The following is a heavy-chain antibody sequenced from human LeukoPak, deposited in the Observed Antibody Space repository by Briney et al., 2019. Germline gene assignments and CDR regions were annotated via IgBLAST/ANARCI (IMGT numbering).Heavy chain of an antibody. CDR3: ARGRYDSSGYRRTYYFDY. CDR1: GGSISSSSVY. CDR2: ISYSGSTT. Sequence: SETLSLTCTVSGGSISSSSVYWGWIRQPPGKGLEWIATISYSGSTTSYNPSLKGRVTISVDTSKNQFSLKLNSVTAADTAVYYCARGRYDSSGYRRTYYFDYWGQGTLVTVSS. J-gene: IGHJ4*02. V-gene: IGHV4-39*01. D-gene: IGHD3-22*01.